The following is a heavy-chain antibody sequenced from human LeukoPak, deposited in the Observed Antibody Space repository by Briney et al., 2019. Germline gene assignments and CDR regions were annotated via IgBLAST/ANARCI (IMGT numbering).Heavy chain of an antibody. CDR2: INPSGSST. CDR3: ARDLGSHYHDAFDI. CDR1: GYSFTSHY. J-gene: IGHJ3*02. Sequence: GASVKVSCKASGYSFTSHYMHWVRQAPGQGLEWMGLINPSGSSTLYAQKFQGRVTMTRDMSTSTAYMELSSLRSEDTAVYYCARDLGSHYHDAFDIWGQGTMVTVSS. D-gene: IGHD2-15*01. V-gene: IGHV1-46*01.